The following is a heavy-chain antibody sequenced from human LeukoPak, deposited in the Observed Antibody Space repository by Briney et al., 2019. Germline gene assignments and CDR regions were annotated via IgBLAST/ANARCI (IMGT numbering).Heavy chain of an antibody. J-gene: IGHJ5*02. CDR1: GGSFSGYY. CDR3: ARGEPGITMVRNQP. V-gene: IGHV4-34*01. Sequence: SETLSLTCAVYGGSFSGYYWTWIRQPPGKGLEWIGEINHSGSTYYNPCLKRRVNISVDTSKNQFSLKLSSVTAADTGVYYCARGEPGITMVRNQPWGQGTLVTVSS. CDR2: INHSGST. D-gene: IGHD3-10*01.